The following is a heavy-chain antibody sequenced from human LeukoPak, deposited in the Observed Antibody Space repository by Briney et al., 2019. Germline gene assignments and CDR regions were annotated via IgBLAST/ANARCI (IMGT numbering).Heavy chain of an antibody. CDR3: ARLRVAGTVDAFDI. V-gene: IGHV5-51*01. Sequence: RGESLKISCKGSGYSFTSYWVGWVRQMPGKGLEWMGIIYPGDSDTGYSPSFQGQVTISADKSISTAYLQWSSLKASDTAMYYCARLRVAGTVDAFDIWGLGTMVTVSS. CDR2: IYPGDSDT. CDR1: GYSFTSYW. J-gene: IGHJ3*02. D-gene: IGHD1-14*01.